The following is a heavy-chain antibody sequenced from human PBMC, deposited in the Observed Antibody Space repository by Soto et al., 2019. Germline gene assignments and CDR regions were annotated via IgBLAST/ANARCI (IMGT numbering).Heavy chain of an antibody. CDR1: GGSISSSSYY. CDR3: ARPPSTTYRYCSGGSCYPGDDY. CDR2: IYYSGST. J-gene: IGHJ4*02. V-gene: IGHV4-39*01. Sequence: SETLSLTCTVSGGSISSSSYYWGWIRQPPGKGLEWIGSIYYSGSTYYNPSLKSRVTISVDTSKNQFSLKLSSVTAADTAVYYCARPPSTTYRYCSGGSCYPGDDYWGQGTLVTVSS. D-gene: IGHD2-15*01.